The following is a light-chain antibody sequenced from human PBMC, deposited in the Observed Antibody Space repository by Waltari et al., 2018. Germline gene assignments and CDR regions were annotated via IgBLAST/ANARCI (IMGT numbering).Light chain of an antibody. CDR1: QSISRY. CDR3: QKYGTLPAT. J-gene: IGKJ1*01. CDR2: DAS. Sequence: EIMLTQSPGTLSLSPGERATLSCRASQSISRYLAWYQHKPGQAPRLLIYDASSRATGIPDRFSGSGFGTDFSLTISRLEPEDFAVYYCQKYGTLPATFGQGTKVEIK. V-gene: IGKV3-20*01.